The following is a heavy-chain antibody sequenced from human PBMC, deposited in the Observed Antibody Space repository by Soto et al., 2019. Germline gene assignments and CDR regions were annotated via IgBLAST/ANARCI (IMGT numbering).Heavy chain of an antibody. Sequence: ASVKVSCKASGYTFTGYYMHWVRQAPGQGLEWMGWINPNSGGTNYAQKFQGWVTMTRDTSISTAYMELSRLRSDDTAVYYCARGPYYYDSSGPYYFDYWGQGTLVTVSS. J-gene: IGHJ4*02. CDR1: GYTFTGYY. CDR3: ARGPYYYDSSGPYYFDY. V-gene: IGHV1-2*04. CDR2: INPNSGGT. D-gene: IGHD3-22*01.